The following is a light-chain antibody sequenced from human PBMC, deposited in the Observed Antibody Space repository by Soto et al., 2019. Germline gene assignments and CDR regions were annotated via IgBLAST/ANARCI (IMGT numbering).Light chain of an antibody. J-gene: IGKJ1*01. CDR3: QQYINWPRT. CDR2: GAS. Sequence: DIVLTQSPGTLSLSPGERATLSCRTSESISSEYLAWYQQRPGQAPRLLIYGASSRATGVPDRFSGSGSGTDFTLTITRLEPEDFAVYYCQQYINWPRTFGQGTKVDI. CDR1: ESISSEY. V-gene: IGKV3-20*01.